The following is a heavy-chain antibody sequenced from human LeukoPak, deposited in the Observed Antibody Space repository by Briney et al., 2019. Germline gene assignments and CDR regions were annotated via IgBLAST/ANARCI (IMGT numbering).Heavy chain of an antibody. CDR3: ARINFNPDY. V-gene: IGHV4-38-2*02. CDR2: VHHSCAT. J-gene: IGHJ4*02. Sequence: SETLSLTCSVSGYSISRGYHWAWLRQPPGKGLEWIGSVHHSCATYYNPSLNSRLTISADTSKNQFSLKMDSVTAADTAVYYCARINFNPDYWGQGTLVSVSS. D-gene: IGHD1-14*01. CDR1: GYSISRGYH.